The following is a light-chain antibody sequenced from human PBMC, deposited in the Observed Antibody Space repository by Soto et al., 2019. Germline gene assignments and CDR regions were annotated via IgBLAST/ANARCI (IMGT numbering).Light chain of an antibody. J-gene: IGKJ2*01. CDR3: QQCAHSPRT. CDR2: HAS. CDR1: QSVTNNY. V-gene: IGKV3-20*01. Sequence: EIVLTQSPGTLSLSPGERGTLSCRASQSVTNNYLTWYQQRPGQAPRLLIYHASNRATGVPDRFSGSGSGTEFNLTISRLEPEDLAVYYCQQCAHSPRTFGQGTRLEIK.